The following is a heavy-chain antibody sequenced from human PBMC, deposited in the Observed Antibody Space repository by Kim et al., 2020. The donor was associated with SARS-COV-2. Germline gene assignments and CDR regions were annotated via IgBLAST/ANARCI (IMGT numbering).Heavy chain of an antibody. CDR3: SRSPRNDPCFEY. CDR2: IYSGGSK. J-gene: IGHJ4*02. Sequence: GGSLRLSCAASVFTFSSNYMSWVRQAPGKGLEWVAGIYSGGSKYYAYSLGVRFTSSRDNYENTLYLQLNSLRAEETAGYYCSRSPRNDPCFEYWGEGSL. V-gene: IGHV3-53*01. CDR1: VFTFSSNY.